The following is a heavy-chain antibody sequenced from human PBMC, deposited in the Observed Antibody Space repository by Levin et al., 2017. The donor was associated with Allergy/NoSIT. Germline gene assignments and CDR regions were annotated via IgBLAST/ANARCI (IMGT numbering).Heavy chain of an antibody. CDR1: GFTFSTYP. V-gene: IGHV3-30*03. D-gene: IGHD4/OR15-4a*01. Sequence: GGSLRLSCAASGFTFSTYPMHWVRQAPGKGLEWVAVISADGNNEFYVDSVKGRFIISRDNSKNTLHLQMNSLRAEDTAVYYCTRGGVPMVTIDYWGQGTLVTVSS. CDR2: ISADGNNE. CDR3: TRGGVPMVTIDY. J-gene: IGHJ4*02.